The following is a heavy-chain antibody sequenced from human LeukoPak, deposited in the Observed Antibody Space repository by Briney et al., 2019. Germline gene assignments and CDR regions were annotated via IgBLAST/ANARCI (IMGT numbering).Heavy chain of an antibody. J-gene: IGHJ4*02. CDR2: ISYDGSNK. D-gene: IGHD4-17*01. Sequence: GGSLRLSCAASGFTFSSYGMHWVRQAPGKGLEWVAVISYDGSNKYYADSVKGRFTISRDNSKNTLYLQMNSLRAEDTAVYYCAKTSPRVTTGFDYWGQGTLVTVSS. V-gene: IGHV3-30*18. CDR1: GFTFSSYG. CDR3: AKTSPRVTTGFDY.